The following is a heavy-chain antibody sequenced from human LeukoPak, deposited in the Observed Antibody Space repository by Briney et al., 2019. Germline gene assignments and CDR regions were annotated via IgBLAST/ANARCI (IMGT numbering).Heavy chain of an antibody. D-gene: IGHD4-17*01. CDR1: GDSISSYY. Sequence: PSETLSLTCSDSGDSISSYYWTWMRQPAGKGLEWIGRIYTSGSTNYSPSLKSRVTMSVDTSKNQFFLNLTSVTAADTAVYYCAREGATTRPLDHWGQGTLVTVSS. V-gene: IGHV4-4*07. J-gene: IGHJ4*02. CDR3: AREGATTRPLDH. CDR2: IYTSGST.